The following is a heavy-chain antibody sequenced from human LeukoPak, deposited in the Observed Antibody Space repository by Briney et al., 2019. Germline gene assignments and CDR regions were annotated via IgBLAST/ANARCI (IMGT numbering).Heavy chain of an antibody. CDR1: GGSISSYY. V-gene: IGHV4-59*01. Sequence: PSETLSLTCTVSGGSISSYYWRWIRQPPGKGLEWIGYIYYSGSTNYNPSLKSRVTISVDTSKNQFSLKLSSATAADAAVYYCARGNSRLSAFDYWGQGTLVTVSS. D-gene: IGHD4-23*01. J-gene: IGHJ4*02. CDR3: ARGNSRLSAFDY. CDR2: IYYSGST.